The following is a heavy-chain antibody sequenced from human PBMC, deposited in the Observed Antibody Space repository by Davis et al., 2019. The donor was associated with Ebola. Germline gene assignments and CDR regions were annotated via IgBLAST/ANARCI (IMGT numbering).Heavy chain of an antibody. CDR3: AKDSGNGMDV. CDR1: GFTFSSYS. CDR2: ISTSSNYI. Sequence: PGGSLRLSCAASGFTFSSYSMNWVRQAPGKGLEWVSSISTSSNYIYYADSVKGRFTISRDNSENTLYLHMNSLRAEDTAVYYCAKDSGNGMDVWGKGTTVTVSS. J-gene: IGHJ6*04. V-gene: IGHV3-21*01.